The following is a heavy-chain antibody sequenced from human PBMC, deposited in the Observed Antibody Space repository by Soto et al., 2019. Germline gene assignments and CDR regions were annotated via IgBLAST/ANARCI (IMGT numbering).Heavy chain of an antibody. CDR1: GFTFSSYP. J-gene: IGHJ4*02. D-gene: IGHD6-19*01. V-gene: IGHV3-23*01. Sequence: GGSLRLSCAASGFTFSSYPMSWVRQTPGKGLEWVSTSGIAGGACYADSVKGRFTISRDNSKSTLFLQMSSLRAEDTAIYYCAKRVSSGSYYFDYWGQGTLVTVSS. CDR3: AKRVSSGSYYFDY. CDR2: SGIAGGA.